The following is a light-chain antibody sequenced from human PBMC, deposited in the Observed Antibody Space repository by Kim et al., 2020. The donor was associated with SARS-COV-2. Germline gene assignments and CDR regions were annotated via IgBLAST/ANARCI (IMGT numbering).Light chain of an antibody. CDR2: RNN. J-gene: IGLJ3*02. Sequence: RQTATLTCTGNSNNVGDQGAGWLQQHQGHPPKLLSYRNNSRPSGISERFSASRSGNIASLTITGLQADDGADYYCSAWDTSLTAWVFGGGTKLTVL. CDR3: SAWDTSLTAWV. V-gene: IGLV10-54*01. CDR1: SNNVGDQG.